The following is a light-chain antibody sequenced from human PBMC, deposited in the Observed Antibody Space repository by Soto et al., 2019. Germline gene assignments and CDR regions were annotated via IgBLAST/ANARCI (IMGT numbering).Light chain of an antibody. Sequence: QSALTQPASVSGSPGQSITISCTGTSSDVGGYNWVAWYQQHPGKAPKLMICDVSNRPSGVSHRFSGSKSGNTASLTISGLQAEDEADYYCSSYTSSNSVVFGGGTKVTVL. CDR3: SSYTSSNSVV. J-gene: IGLJ3*02. V-gene: IGLV2-14*03. CDR2: DVS. CDR1: SSDVGGYNW.